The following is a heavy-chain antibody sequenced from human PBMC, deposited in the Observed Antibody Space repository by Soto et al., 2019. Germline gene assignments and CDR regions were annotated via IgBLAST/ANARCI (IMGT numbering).Heavy chain of an antibody. CDR3: ARDTPPYGLGSPAPFGV. D-gene: IGHD3-10*01. CDR2: IIPILGIA. CDR1: GGTFSSYT. Sequence: SVKVSCKASGGTFSSYTISWVRQAPGQGLEWMGRIIPILGIANYAQKFQGRVTITADKSTSTAYMELSSLRSEDTAVYYCARDTPPYGLGSPAPFGVWGQGTTVTVSS. V-gene: IGHV1-69*04. J-gene: IGHJ6*02.